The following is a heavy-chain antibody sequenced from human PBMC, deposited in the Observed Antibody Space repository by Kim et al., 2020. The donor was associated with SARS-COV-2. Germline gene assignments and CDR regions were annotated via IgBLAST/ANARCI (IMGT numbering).Heavy chain of an antibody. Sequence: ASVKVSCKASGYTFTSYDINWVRQATGQGLEWMGWMNPNSGNTGYAQKFQGRVTMTRNTSISTAYMELSSLRSEDTAVYYCARNIVVVWGYYYYGMDVWGQGTPVTVSS. CDR2: MNPNSGNT. D-gene: IGHD2-2*01. V-gene: IGHV1-8*01. J-gene: IGHJ6*02. CDR3: ARNIVVVWGYYYYGMDV. CDR1: GYTFTSYD.